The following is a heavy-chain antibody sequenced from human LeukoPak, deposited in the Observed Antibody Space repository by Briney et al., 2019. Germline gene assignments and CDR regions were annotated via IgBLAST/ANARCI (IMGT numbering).Heavy chain of an antibody. V-gene: IGHV4-59*11. J-gene: IGHJ5*02. CDR2: IYYSGST. CDR3: ARDQSEAVAGTGWFDP. CDR1: GGSISSHH. Sequence: SETLSLTCTVSGGSISSHHWSWIRQPPGKGLEWIGYIYYSGSTNYNPSLKSRVTISVDTSKNQFSLKLSSVTAADTAVYYCARDQSEAVAGTGWFDPWGQGTLVTVSS. D-gene: IGHD6-19*01.